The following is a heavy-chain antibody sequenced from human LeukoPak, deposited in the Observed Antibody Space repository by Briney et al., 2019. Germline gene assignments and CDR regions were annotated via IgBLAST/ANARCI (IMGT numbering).Heavy chain of an antibody. J-gene: IGHJ4*02. V-gene: IGHV3-72*01. D-gene: IGHD4-17*01. CDR3: ARAGDYYSTGDC. CDR1: GFTFSDHY. CDR2: TRNKANSYTT. Sequence: PGGSLRLSCAASGFTFSDHYMDWVRQAPGKGLEWVGRTRNKANSYTTEYAASVKGRFTISRDDSKNSLYLQMNSLRTEDTAVYYRARAGDYYSTGDCWGQGVLVTVSS.